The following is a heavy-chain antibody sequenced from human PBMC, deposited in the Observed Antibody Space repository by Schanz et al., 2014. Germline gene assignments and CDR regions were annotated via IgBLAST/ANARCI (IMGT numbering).Heavy chain of an antibody. J-gene: IGHJ4*02. D-gene: IGHD2-21*01. CDR1: GYSFTEYF. V-gene: IGHV1-3*01. CDR2: INVGNGNM. CDR3: ARDRLECGAECYSVEVFEI. Sequence: QVQLVQSGPAVKKPGASMKVSCLASGYSFTEYFLHWVRQAPGQGLEWMGWINVGNGNMKYSQKFQGRVTITRDTSASTAYMELTSLRSDDTAVYYCARDRLECGAECYSVEVFEIWGQGTLVIVSA.